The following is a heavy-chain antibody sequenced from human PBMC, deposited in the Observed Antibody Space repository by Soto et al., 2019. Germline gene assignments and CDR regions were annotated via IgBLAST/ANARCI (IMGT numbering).Heavy chain of an antibody. J-gene: IGHJ6*02. D-gene: IGHD2-15*01. Sequence: GGSLRLSCAASGFTFSSYGMHWVRQAPGKGLEWVAVISYDGSNKYYADSVKGRFTISRDNSKNTLYLQMNSLRAEDTAVYYCASGGGSSSPYYYYYYGMDVRGQGTTVTVSS. V-gene: IGHV3-30*03. CDR3: ASGGGSSSPYYYYYYGMDV. CDR1: GFTFSSYG. CDR2: ISYDGSNK.